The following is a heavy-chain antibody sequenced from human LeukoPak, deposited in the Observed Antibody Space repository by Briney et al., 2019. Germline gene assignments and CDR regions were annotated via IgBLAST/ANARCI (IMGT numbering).Heavy chain of an antibody. V-gene: IGHV5-51*01. CDR1: GYRFTTYW. Sequence: GESLKISCKGSGYRFTTYWIAWVRQMPGKGLEWMGIINPGDSDTTYSPSFQGQVTISADKSISTAYLQWSSLKASDTAMYYCARQGGRGGNSGLWGEILIKNAFDIWGQGTMVTVSS. CDR3: ARQGGRGGNSGLWGEILIKNAFDI. CDR2: INPGDSDT. D-gene: IGHD4-23*01. J-gene: IGHJ3*02.